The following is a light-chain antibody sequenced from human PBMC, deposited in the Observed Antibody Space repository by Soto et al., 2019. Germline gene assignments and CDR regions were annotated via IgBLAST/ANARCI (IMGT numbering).Light chain of an antibody. Sequence: QSVLTQPPSVSAAPGQKVTISCSGYSSNVGNHYVSWYQQFPGTAPKLLIYENYKRPSGIPDRFSGSKSGVSATLGITGLQTGDEADYYCGAWDSSQSAVVFGGGTKLTVL. CDR1: SSNVGNHY. CDR2: ENY. V-gene: IGLV1-51*02. J-gene: IGLJ2*01. CDR3: GAWDSSQSAVV.